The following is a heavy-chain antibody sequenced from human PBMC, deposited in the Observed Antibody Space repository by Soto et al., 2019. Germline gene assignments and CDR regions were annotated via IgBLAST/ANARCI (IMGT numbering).Heavy chain of an antibody. CDR2: ISGSGGST. J-gene: IGHJ4*02. CDR1: GFTFSSYA. D-gene: IGHD3-16*01. CDR3: AKRLGPAWGPFDY. Sequence: GGSLRLSCAASGFTFSSYAMSWVRQAPGKGLEWVSTISGSGGSTYYADSVKGRFTISRDNSKNTLYLQMNSLRAEDTAVYYCAKRLGPAWGPFDYWGQGTLVTVSS. V-gene: IGHV3-23*01.